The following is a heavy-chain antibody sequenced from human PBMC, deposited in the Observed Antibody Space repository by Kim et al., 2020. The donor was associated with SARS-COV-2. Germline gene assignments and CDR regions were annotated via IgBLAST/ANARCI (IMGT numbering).Heavy chain of an antibody. D-gene: IGHD1-26*01. CDR3: AKSTSGSFLPSSSHFDF. J-gene: IGHJ3*01. Sequence: GESLKISCKGSGYSFTSYWIGWVRQMPGKGLEWMGIIYPGDSDTRYSPSFQGQVTISADKSISTAYLQWSSLKASDTAMYYCAKSTSGSFLPSSSHFDFWGQGTMVTVSS. V-gene: IGHV5-51*01. CDR2: IYPGDSDT. CDR1: GYSFTSYW.